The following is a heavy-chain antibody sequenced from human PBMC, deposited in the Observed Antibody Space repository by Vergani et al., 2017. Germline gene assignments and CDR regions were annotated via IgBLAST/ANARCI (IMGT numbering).Heavy chain of an antibody. V-gene: IGHV3-33*01. D-gene: IGHD6-19*01. CDR1: GFTFRSYG. Sequence: QVQLVESGGGVVQPGRSLRLSCAASGFTFRSYGMHWVRQAPGKGLEWVAVIWYDGSNTYYADSVKGRFTISRDNSKNTLFLQMNSLRPEDTAVYYCARDTVTGSRYFDYWGQGTLVTVSS. CDR2: IWYDGSNT. CDR3: ARDTVTGSRYFDY. J-gene: IGHJ4*02.